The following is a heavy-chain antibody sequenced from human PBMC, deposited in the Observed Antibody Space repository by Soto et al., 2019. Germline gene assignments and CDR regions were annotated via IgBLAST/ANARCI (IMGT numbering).Heavy chain of an antibody. CDR1: GFTFSSYA. D-gene: IGHD2-2*01. CDR2: IRGSGGST. CDR3: AKILQVPAAISPKGAFDY. V-gene: IGHV3-23*01. Sequence: GESLKISCAASGFTFSSYAMSWVRQAPGKGLEWVSAIRGSGGSTYYADSVKGRFTISRDNSKNTLYLQMNSLRAEDTAVYYCAKILQVPAAISPKGAFDYWGQGTLVTVSS. J-gene: IGHJ4*02.